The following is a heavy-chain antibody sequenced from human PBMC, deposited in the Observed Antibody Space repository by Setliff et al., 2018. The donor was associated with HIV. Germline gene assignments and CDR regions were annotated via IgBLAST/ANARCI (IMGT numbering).Heavy chain of an antibody. J-gene: IGHJ5*02. V-gene: IGHV4-61*09. Sequence: PSETLSLTCNVSGGSIWSGSYYWTWIRQPAGKGLEWIGHITASGGATYNPSVKRRVSISLGSPSIEFSLRLTSVSAADTAVYYYARAVVFASGLFWFDPWGPGALVTVSS. D-gene: IGHD3-3*01. CDR1: GGSIWSGSYY. CDR2: ITASGGA. CDR3: ARAVVFASGLFWFDP.